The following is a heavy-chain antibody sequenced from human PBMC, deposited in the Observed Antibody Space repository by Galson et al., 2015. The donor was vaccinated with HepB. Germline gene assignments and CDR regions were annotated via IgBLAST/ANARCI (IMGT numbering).Heavy chain of an antibody. Sequence: SLRLSCAASGFTFSDYYMSRIRQAPGKGLEWVSYISGGSRSTNYGDSVKGRFTISRDNARNSLHLQMNSLRVEDTAVYYCVRDSNREVGSSGPGDFWGQGTLVTVSS. V-gene: IGHV3-11*06. D-gene: IGHD6-19*01. CDR2: ISGGSRST. CDR1: GFTFSDYY. CDR3: VRDSNREVGSSGPGDF. J-gene: IGHJ4*02.